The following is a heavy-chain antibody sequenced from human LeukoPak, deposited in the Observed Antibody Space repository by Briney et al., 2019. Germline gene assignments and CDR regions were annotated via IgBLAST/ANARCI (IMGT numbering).Heavy chain of an antibody. CDR3: ARSNMVRRVIISRPLDY. CDR2: MNPNSGNT. J-gene: IGHJ4*02. Sequence: ASVKVSCKASGYTFTSYDINWVRQATGQGLEWMGWMNPNSGNTGYAQKFQGRVTMTRNTSISAAYMELSSLRSEDTAVYYCARSNMVRRVIISRPLDYWGQGTLVTVSS. CDR1: GYTFTSYD. D-gene: IGHD3-10*01. V-gene: IGHV1-8*01.